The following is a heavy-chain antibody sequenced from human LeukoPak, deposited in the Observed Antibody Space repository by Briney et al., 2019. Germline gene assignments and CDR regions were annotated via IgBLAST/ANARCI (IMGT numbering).Heavy chain of an antibody. V-gene: IGHV3-23*01. CDR3: AKSSDGSTSFDQ. J-gene: IGHJ4*02. D-gene: IGHD2-2*01. CDR1: GFTFRTYA. CDR2: ISDSGGTT. Sequence: GGSLRLSCVASGFTFRTYAMSWVRQAPGKGLEWVSGISDSGGTTYYVDSVKGRLTISRDNSKNTLYLQINSLRAEDMALYYCAKSSDGSTSFDQWGQGPLVTVSS.